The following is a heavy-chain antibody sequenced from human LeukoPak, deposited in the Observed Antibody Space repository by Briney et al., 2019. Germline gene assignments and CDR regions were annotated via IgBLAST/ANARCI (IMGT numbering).Heavy chain of an antibody. Sequence: PGGSLRLSCAASGFTFSDYYMSWIRQAPGKGLEWVSYISSSSSYTNYADSVKGRFTISRDNSKNTLYLQMNSLRAEDTAVYYCANGLGYCSSTSCRGGAFDIWGQGTMVTVSS. J-gene: IGHJ3*02. D-gene: IGHD2-2*03. CDR3: ANGLGYCSSTSCRGGAFDI. CDR1: GFTFSDYY. CDR2: ISSSSSYT. V-gene: IGHV3-11*06.